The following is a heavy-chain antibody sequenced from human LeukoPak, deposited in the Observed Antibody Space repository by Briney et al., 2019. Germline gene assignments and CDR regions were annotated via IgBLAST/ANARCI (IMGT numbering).Heavy chain of an antibody. CDR1: GFTFSNHG. CDR2: ISPRGGGT. CDR3: AKVFYRPTMIAVITKGYFDY. J-gene: IGHJ4*02. D-gene: IGHD3-22*01. Sequence: GGTLRLSCAASGFTFSNHGMNWVRQAPGKGLEWLSGISPRGGGTYYADSLKGRFTISRDNSKNTLYLQMNSLRAEDTAVYYCAKVFYRPTMIAVITKGYFDYWGQGTLVTVSS. V-gene: IGHV3-23*01.